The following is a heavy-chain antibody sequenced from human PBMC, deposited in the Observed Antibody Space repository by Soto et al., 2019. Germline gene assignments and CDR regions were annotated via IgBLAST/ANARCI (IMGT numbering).Heavy chain of an antibody. CDR2: IIPILGIA. CDR1: GGTFSSYT. D-gene: IGHD6-13*01. CDR3: ARSYSSSPYGGGWFDP. V-gene: IGHV1-69*02. J-gene: IGHJ5*02. Sequence: QVQLVQSGAEVKKPGSSVKVSCKASGGTFSSYTISWVRQAPGQGLEWMGRIIPILGIANYAQKFQGRVTITADKSTRPAYMELSSLRSEDTAVYYCARSYSSSPYGGGWFDPWGQGTLVTVSS.